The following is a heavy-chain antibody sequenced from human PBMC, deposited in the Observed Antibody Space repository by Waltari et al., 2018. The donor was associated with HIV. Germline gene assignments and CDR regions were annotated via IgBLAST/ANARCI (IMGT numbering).Heavy chain of an antibody. CDR2: IYYSGRT. V-gene: IGHV4-38-2*01. D-gene: IGHD3-22*01. J-gene: IGHJ1*01. Sequence: QVQLQESGPGLVKPSETLSLTCAVSGYSISSVSYWGWIRQPTGKGLEWIVSIYYSGRTYYNPSLESRVTISLDTSKNQFSLKVSSVTAADTAVYYCAANYYDNSNYYYWWGPGTLVTVSS. CDR3: AANYYDNSNYYYW. CDR1: GYSISSVSY.